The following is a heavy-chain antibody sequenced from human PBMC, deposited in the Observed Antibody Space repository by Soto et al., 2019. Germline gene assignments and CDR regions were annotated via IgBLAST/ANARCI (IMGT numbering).Heavy chain of an antibody. CDR1: GFSLSNAGLG. J-gene: IGHJ5*02. CDR2: IFSNDEK. Sequence: QVTVKESGPVLVKPTETLTLTCTVSGFSLSNAGLGVSWIRQPPGKALEWLAHIFSNDEKSYSTSLKSRLTIPKNPPKSRLVLTITTMDPLNTATYYGASTKSTTWYWFDAWGQGTRVTVSP. V-gene: IGHV2-26*01. CDR3: ASTKSTTWYWFDA. D-gene: IGHD6-13*01.